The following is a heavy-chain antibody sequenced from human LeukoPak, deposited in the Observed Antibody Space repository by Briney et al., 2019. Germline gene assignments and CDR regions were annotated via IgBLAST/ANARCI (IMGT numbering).Heavy chain of an antibody. V-gene: IGHV4-34*01. Sequence: PSETLSLTCAVCGGSFSGYYWSWIRQPPGKGLEWIGEINHSGSTNYNPSLKSRVTISVDTSKNQFSLKLSSVTAADTAVYYCARVRTIFGVVTNYYYYYYYMDVWGKGTTVTVSS. CDR3: ARVRTIFGVVTNYYYYYYYMDV. CDR2: INHSGST. CDR1: GGSFSGYY. J-gene: IGHJ6*03. D-gene: IGHD3-3*01.